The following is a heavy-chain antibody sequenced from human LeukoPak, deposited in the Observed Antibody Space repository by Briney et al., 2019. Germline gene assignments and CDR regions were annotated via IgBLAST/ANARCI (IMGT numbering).Heavy chain of an antibody. D-gene: IGHD3-22*01. CDR2: IWNDGSDK. Sequence: PGGSLRLSCTASGFTFSSYAMHWVRQAPGKGLEWVGVIWNDGSDKEYGDSVKGRFTISRDNSKNTLYLQMNSLRDEDTAVYYCARDARAVSSGFLGFIDYWGQGSLVTESS. V-gene: IGHV3-33*01. CDR3: ARDARAVSSGFLGFIDY. J-gene: IGHJ4*02. CDR1: GFTFSSYA.